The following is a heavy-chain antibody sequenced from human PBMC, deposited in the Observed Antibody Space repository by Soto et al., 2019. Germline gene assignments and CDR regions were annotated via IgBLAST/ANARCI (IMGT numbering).Heavy chain of an antibody. Sequence: VGSLRLSCAASGFTFSSYAMHWVRQAPGKGLEWVAVISYDGSNKYYADSVKGRFTISRDNSKNTLYLQMNSLRAEDTAVYYCARGHDYGDYGFDYWGQGTLVTVSS. J-gene: IGHJ4*02. CDR1: GFTFSSYA. CDR3: ARGHDYGDYGFDY. CDR2: ISYDGSNK. V-gene: IGHV3-30-3*01. D-gene: IGHD4-17*01.